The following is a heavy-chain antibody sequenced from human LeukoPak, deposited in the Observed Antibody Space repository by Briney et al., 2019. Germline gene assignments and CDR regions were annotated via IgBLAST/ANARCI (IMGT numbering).Heavy chain of an antibody. V-gene: IGHV1-8*01. CDR3: VRVVIDSSGSYYSFFDY. Sequence: ASVKVSCKASGYTFTYYDMNWVRQATGQGLEWMGWMNPHNGNTGYAQKFQGTVTMTRDTSISTAYMELSSLRSEDTAVYYCVRVVIDSSGSYYSFFDYWGQGTLVTASS. D-gene: IGHD3-22*01. CDR1: GYTFTYYD. CDR2: MNPHNGNT. J-gene: IGHJ4*02.